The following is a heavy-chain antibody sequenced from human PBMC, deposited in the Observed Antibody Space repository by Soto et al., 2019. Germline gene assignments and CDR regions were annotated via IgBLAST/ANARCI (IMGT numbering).Heavy chain of an antibody. CDR3: ARVPRGRGYSYYIVGGRYYYYGMDC. J-gene: IGHJ6*02. Sequence: PSETLSLTCAVSGGSISSYYWSWIRQPPGKGLEWIGYIYYSGSTNYNPSLKSRVTISVDTSKNQFSLKLSSVTAADTAVYYCARVPRGRGYSYYIVGGRYYYYGMDCWGQGTTVTVSS. CDR2: IYYSGST. D-gene: IGHD5-18*01. V-gene: IGHV4-59*01. CDR1: GGSISSYY.